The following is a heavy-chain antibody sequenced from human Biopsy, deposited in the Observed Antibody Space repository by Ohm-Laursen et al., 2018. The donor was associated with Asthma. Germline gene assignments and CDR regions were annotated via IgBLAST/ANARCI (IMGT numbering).Heavy chain of an antibody. Sequence: SVKVSCKSLGGTFNTYVTGWVRQAPGQGLEWMGGINFVFGTTTYPQKFQDRVTITADDSTSTVYMGLSSLRSEDTAVYYCARKAGSCISRTCYSLDFWGQGTLVTVSS. V-gene: IGHV1-69*13. CDR1: GGTFNTYV. D-gene: IGHD2-2*01. CDR3: ARKAGSCISRTCYSLDF. J-gene: IGHJ4*02. CDR2: INFVFGTT.